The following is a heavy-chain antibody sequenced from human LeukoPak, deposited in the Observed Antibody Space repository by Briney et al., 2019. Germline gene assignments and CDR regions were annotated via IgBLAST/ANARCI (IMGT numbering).Heavy chain of an antibody. J-gene: IGHJ5*02. V-gene: IGHV4-4*02. CDR1: GGSILTTNW. CDR2: INHSGST. Sequence: SGTLSLTCAVSGGSILTTNWWSWVRQPPGKGLEWIGEINHSGSTNYNPSLKSRVTISVDTSKNQFSLKLSSVTAADTAVYYCARGPNTDIVVVPAAREGDGQKLNWFDPWGQGTLVTVSS. CDR3: ARGPNTDIVVVPAAREGDGQKLNWFDP. D-gene: IGHD2-2*01.